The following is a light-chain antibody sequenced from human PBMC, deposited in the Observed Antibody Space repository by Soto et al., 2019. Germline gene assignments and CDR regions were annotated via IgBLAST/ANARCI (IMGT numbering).Light chain of an antibody. Sequence: QSALTQPASVSGSPGQSITISCTGTSSDVGGYNYVSWYQQHPGKAPKVMIYEVSNRPSGVSDRFSGSKSGNTASLTISGLQTEAEADYYCSSFTSSTTWVFGGGTKLTVL. CDR3: SSFTSSTTWV. CDR1: SSDVGGYNY. V-gene: IGLV2-14*01. J-gene: IGLJ3*02. CDR2: EVS.